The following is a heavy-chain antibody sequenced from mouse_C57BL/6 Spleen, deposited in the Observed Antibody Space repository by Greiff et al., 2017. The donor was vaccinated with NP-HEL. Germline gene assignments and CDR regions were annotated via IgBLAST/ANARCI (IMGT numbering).Heavy chain of an antibody. Sequence: VQLQQSGPELVKPGASVKISCKASGYTFTDYYMNWVKQSHGKSLDWIGDINPNNGGTSYKQKFKDKATLTVDKSSSTAYMELRSLTSEDSAVYYCARHVDYWGQGTTLTVSS. J-gene: IGHJ2*01. V-gene: IGHV1-26*01. CDR3: ARHVDY. CDR2: INPNNGGT. CDR1: GYTFTDYY.